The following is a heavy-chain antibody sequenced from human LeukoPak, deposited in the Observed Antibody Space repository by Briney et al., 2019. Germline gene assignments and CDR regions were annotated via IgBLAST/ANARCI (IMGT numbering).Heavy chain of an antibody. CDR2: ISGSGGST. CDR1: GLTVRSTKY. Sequence: GGSLRLSCAASGLTVRSTKYMSWVRQAPGKGLEWVSVISGSGGSTYYADSVKGRFTISRDNSKNTLYLQMNSLRAEDTAVYYCAKAGGSGWNPYYYYYGMDVWGQGTTVTVSS. J-gene: IGHJ6*02. V-gene: IGHV3-23*01. D-gene: IGHD6-19*01. CDR3: AKAGGSGWNPYYYYYGMDV.